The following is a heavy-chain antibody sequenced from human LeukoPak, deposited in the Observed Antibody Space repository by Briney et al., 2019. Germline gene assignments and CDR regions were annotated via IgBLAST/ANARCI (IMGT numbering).Heavy chain of an antibody. CDR3: AREFRQTYSSGWFLDY. J-gene: IGHJ4*02. CDR1: GFSVNNNY. V-gene: IGHV3-53*01. Sequence: GRSLRLSCAVSGFSVNNNYLSWVNQAPGKGLEWVSVIYGGSNNTHYADSVKERFTIARDNPRNTVYLHMDSLRAEDTATYYCAREFRQTYSSGWFLDYWGQGTLVTVSS. D-gene: IGHD6-19*01. CDR2: IYGGSNNT.